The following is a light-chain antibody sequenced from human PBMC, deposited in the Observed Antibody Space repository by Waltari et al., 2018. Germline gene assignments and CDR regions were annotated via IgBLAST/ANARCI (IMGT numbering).Light chain of an antibody. J-gene: IGLJ1*01. CDR3: QSYDSSLSGYV. V-gene: IGLV1-40*01. CDR1: KSNIGAGYD. CDR2: GNS. Sequence: QSVLTQPPSVSGAPGQRVSISCTGSKSNIGAGYDVHWYQQLPGTAPKLLIYGNSNRHSGVPDRFSGSKSGTSASLAITGLQAEDEADYYCQSYDSSLSGYVFGTGTKVTVL.